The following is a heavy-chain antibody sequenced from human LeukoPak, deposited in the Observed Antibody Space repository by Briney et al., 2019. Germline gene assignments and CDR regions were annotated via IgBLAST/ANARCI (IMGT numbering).Heavy chain of an antibody. Sequence: GGSLRLSCAASGFTFSTFAMIWVRQPPGKGLEWVSSIFPSGGEIHYADSVRGRFTISRDNSKNTLYLQMNSLRAEDTAVYYCARDEADGSSSSGNYYDSSGYYSFDYWGQGTLVTVSS. D-gene: IGHD3-22*01. CDR2: IFPSGGEI. J-gene: IGHJ4*02. V-gene: IGHV3-23*01. CDR1: GFTFSTFA. CDR3: ARDEADGSSSSGNYYDSSGYYSFDY.